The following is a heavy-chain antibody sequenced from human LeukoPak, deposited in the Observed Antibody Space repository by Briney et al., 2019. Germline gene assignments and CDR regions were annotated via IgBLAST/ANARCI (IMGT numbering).Heavy chain of an antibody. CDR3: ASGSL. V-gene: IGHV3-66*01. CDR2: IYSGGST. Sequence: GSVSFSCAASGFTVNSNHMSWLGQAPGKGLEWVSVIYSGGSTYYADSVKGRFTISRDNSKNTVNLQMNSLRAEDTAVYYCASGSLWGRGTLVAVSS. J-gene: IGHJ2*01. CDR1: GFTVNSNH. D-gene: IGHD1-26*01.